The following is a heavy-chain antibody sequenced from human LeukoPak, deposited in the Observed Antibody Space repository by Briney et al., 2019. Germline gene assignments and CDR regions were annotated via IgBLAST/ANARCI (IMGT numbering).Heavy chain of an antibody. Sequence: ASVKVSCKASGYTFTNYYMHWVRQAPGQGLEWMGWINPNSGGTNYEHKFQGRRNRPSDPSMSKAYMQLSTLRAHATGVYYCARDKEAAPGDHWGQGPGVTVPS. CDR2: INPNSGGT. V-gene: IGHV1-2*02. CDR3: ARDKEAAPGDH. D-gene: IGHD6-6*01. CDR1: GYTFTNYY. J-gene: IGHJ4*02.